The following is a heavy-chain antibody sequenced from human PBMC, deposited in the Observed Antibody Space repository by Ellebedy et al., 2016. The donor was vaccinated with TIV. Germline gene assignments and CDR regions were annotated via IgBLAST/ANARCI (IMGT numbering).Heavy chain of an antibody. CDR2: ISAYNGNT. CDR1: GYTFTSYG. V-gene: IGHV1-18*01. CDR3: ARSTTVVTPFDY. Sequence: ASVKVSXXASGYTFTSYGISWVRQAPGQGLEWMGWISAYNGNTNYAQKLQGRVTMTTDTSTSTAYMELRSLRSDDTAVYYCARSTTVVTPFDYWGQGTLVTVSS. D-gene: IGHD4-23*01. J-gene: IGHJ4*02.